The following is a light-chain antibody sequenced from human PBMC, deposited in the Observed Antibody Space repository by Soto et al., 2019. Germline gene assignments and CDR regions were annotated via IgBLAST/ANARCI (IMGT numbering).Light chain of an antibody. CDR1: QTISSW. J-gene: IGKJ1*01. CDR3: QHYNSYSEA. Sequence: DIQITQSPSSLSASVGDRVTITCRASQTISSWLAWYQQKPGKAPKLLIYKASTLKSGVPSRFSGSESGTEFTFTISSLQPDDFATYDGQHYNSYSEAFGQGTEV. V-gene: IGKV1-5*03. CDR2: KAS.